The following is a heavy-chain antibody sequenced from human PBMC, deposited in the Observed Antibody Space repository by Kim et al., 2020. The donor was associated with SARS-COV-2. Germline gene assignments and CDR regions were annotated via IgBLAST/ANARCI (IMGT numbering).Heavy chain of an antibody. J-gene: IGHJ4*02. CDR2: IKSKTDGGTT. CDR1: GFTFTNAW. D-gene: IGHD6-13*01. CDR3: TTGTAAAARTGDY. V-gene: IGHV3-15*01. Sequence: GGSLRLSCAASGFTFTNAWMSWVRQAPGKGLEWVGRIKSKTDGGTTDYAAPVKGRFIISRDDSKNTLYLQMNSLKTEDTAVYYCTTGTAAAARTGDYWGQGTLVTVSS.